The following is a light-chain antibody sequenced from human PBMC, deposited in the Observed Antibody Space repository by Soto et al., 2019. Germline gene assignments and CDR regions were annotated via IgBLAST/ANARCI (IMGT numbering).Light chain of an antibody. CDR1: QSVDSNY. CDR3: QQYESPPLT. Sequence: EIVLTQSPGTLSLSPGERATFSCRASQSVDSNYLVWFQQKPGQAPRLLMYAASSRATGIPDRFSGSASGTDFTLTISRLEPEDFAVYYCQQYESPPLTFGGGTKVEIK. V-gene: IGKV3-20*01. J-gene: IGKJ4*01. CDR2: AAS.